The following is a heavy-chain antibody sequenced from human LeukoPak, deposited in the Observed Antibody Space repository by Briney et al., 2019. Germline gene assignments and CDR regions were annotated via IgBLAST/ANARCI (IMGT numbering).Heavy chain of an antibody. V-gene: IGHV3-53*01. CDR3: ARWTTCGGDCHILDY. CDR1: GFTVSSNY. D-gene: IGHD2-21*02. Sequence: PGGSLRLSCAASGFTVSSNYMSWVRQAPGEGLEWVSVIYSGGSTYYADSVKGRFTISRDNSKNTLYLQMNSLRAEDTAVYYCARWTTCGGDCHILDYWGQGILVTVSS. CDR2: IYSGGST. J-gene: IGHJ4*02.